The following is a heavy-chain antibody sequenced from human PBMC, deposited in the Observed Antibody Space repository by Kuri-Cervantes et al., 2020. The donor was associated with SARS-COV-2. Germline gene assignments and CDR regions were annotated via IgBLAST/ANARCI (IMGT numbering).Heavy chain of an antibody. CDR2: IYSGGST. CDR1: GFTVSSNY. D-gene: IGHD3-10*01. J-gene: IGHJ6*02. CDR3: AKGISWFGELNIGVPYYYGMDV. Sequence: GESLKISCAASGFTVSSNYMSWVRQAPGKGLEWVSVIYSGGSTYYADSVKGRFTISRDNSKNTLYLQMNSLRAEDTAVYYCAKGISWFGELNIGVPYYYGMDVWGQGTTVTVSS. V-gene: IGHV3-53*01.